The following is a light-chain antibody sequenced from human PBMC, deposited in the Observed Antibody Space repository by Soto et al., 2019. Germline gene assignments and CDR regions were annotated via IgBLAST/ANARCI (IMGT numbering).Light chain of an antibody. V-gene: IGKV2-28*01. CDR3: MQSLHIPIT. Sequence: DVVMTQFPLSLSVIPGEPASISCRSSEILLHTNALNYLDWYLQKPGQSPQPLIYLGSIRASGVSDRFSGSGSGTDFTLRISRVEAEDVGVYYCMQSLHIPITFGQGTRLEIK. CDR2: LGS. CDR1: EILLHTNALNY. J-gene: IGKJ5*01.